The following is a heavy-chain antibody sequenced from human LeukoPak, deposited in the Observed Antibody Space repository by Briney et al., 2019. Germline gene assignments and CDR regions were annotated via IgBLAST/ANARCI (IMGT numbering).Heavy chain of an antibody. CDR1: GFTVSNDY. V-gene: IGHV3-66*02. Sequence: QTGGSLRLSCAASGFTVSNDYMAWVRQAPGRGLEWVSLIYGDGTTFYTDSVKGRFTISRDNFKNTMYLQMNSLRPEDTALYYCARERAGAQNWVALDPWGQGTLVTVSS. CDR2: IYGDGTT. D-gene: IGHD7-27*01. J-gene: IGHJ5*02. CDR3: ARERAGAQNWVALDP.